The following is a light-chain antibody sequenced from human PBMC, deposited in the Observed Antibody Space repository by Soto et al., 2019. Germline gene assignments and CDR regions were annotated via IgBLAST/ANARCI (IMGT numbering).Light chain of an antibody. J-gene: IGKJ1*01. CDR1: QSVSSN. CDR2: GAS. Sequence: EILMTQSPATLSVSAGDRVTITCRASQSVSSNLAWYQQKPGQAPRLLIYGASTRGTGIPALFSGSGSGTEFTPTISSLQSEDFADYYCQQYSCSGTFGQGTKVDIK. CDR3: QQYSCSGT. V-gene: IGKV3-15*01.